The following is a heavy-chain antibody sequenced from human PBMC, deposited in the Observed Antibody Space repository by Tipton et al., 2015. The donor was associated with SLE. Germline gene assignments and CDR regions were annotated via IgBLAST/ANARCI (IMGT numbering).Heavy chain of an antibody. CDR1: GGSFSGYY. D-gene: IGHD6-6*01. J-gene: IGHJ4*02. CDR2: INHSGST. Sequence: TLSLTCAVYGGSFSGYYWSWIRQPPGKGLEWIGEINHSGSTNYNPSLKSRVTISVDTSKNQFSLKLSSVTAADTAVYYCASQLQGTIAAPFDYWGQGTLVTVSS. V-gene: IGHV4-34*09. CDR3: ASQLQGTIAAPFDY.